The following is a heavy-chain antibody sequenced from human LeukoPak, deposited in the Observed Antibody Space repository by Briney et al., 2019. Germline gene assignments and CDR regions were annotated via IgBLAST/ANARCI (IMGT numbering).Heavy chain of an antibody. V-gene: IGHV3-23*01. Sequence: GGPLRLSCAASGFTFSSYAMTWVRQAPGKGLGWVSGINGSGGSTYYADSVKGRFTISRDNSKNTLYLQMNSLRAEDTAIYYCAKNSRSQGGSQFDYWGQGTLVTVSS. J-gene: IGHJ4*02. CDR2: INGSGGST. D-gene: IGHD2/OR15-2a*01. CDR1: GFTFSSYA. CDR3: AKNSRSQGGSQFDY.